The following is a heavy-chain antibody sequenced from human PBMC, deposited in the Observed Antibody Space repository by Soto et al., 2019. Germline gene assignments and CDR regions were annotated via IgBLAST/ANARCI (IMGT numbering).Heavy chain of an antibody. CDR2: IHHSGST. V-gene: IGHV4-4*02. J-gene: IGHJ5*02. D-gene: IGHD2-2*01. CDR1: GDSISSNNW. CDR3: ARARQYCSSSSCYLDP. Sequence: SETLSLTCGVSGDSISSNNWWNWVRQPPGKGLEWIGEIHHSGSTNYNPSLKSRVTISVDKSKNQFSLKLNSVTAADTAVYYCARARQYCSSSSCYLDPWGQGTLVTVSS.